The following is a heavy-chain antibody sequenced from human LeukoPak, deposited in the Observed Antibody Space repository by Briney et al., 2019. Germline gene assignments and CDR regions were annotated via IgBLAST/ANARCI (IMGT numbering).Heavy chain of an antibody. V-gene: IGHV3-48*03. CDR1: GFTFSSYE. J-gene: IGHJ4*02. Sequence: VGSLRLSCAASGFTFSSYERNWVRQAPGKGLEWISYISSSGSTIYYADSVKGRFTISRDNAKNSLYLQMNSLRAEDTAVYYCARDLGDYYFDYWGQGTLVTVSS. CDR2: ISSSGSTI. D-gene: IGHD2-21*02. CDR3: ARDLGDYYFDY.